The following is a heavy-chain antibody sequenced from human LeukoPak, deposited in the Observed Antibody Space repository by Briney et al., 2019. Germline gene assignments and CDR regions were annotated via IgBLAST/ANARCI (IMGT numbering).Heavy chain of an antibody. D-gene: IGHD6-13*01. CDR1: GGSISSYY. CDR2: IYTSGST. V-gene: IGHV4-4*07. J-gene: IGHJ4*02. Sequence: SETLSLTCTVSGGSISSYYWSWIRQPAGKGLEWIGRIYTSGSTDYNPSLKSRVTISVDKSKNQFSLKLSSVTAANTAVYYCAYMKGSSWYYFDYWGQGTLVTVSS. CDR3: AYMKGSSWYYFDY.